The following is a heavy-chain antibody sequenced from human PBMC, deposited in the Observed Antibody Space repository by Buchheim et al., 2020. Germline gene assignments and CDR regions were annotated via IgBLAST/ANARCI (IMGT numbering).Heavy chain of an antibody. CDR1: GFTFSSYA. CDR3: AKVSVGSSSWYEDYYYYYGMDV. CDR2: ISGSGGST. D-gene: IGHD6-13*01. Sequence: VRLVESGGGVVQPGRSLRLSCAASGFTFSSYAMSWVRQAPGKGLEWVSAISGSGGSTYYADSVKGRFTISRDNSKNTLYLQMNSLRAEDTAVYYCAKVSVGSSSWYEDYYYYYGMDVWGQGTT. J-gene: IGHJ6*02. V-gene: IGHV3-23*04.